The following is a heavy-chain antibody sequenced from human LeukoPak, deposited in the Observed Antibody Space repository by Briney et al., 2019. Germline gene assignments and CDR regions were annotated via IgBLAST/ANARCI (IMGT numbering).Heavy chain of an antibody. CDR2: IYYSGST. V-gene: IGHV4-39*07. CDR3: ARDGQPLVYRFMGYYHYYMDV. D-gene: IGHD2-8*02. J-gene: IGHJ6*03. CDR1: GGSISSSSYY. Sequence: SETLSLTCTVSGGSISSSSYYWGWIRQPPGKGLEWIGSIYYSGSTYYNPSLKSRVTISVDTSKNQFSLKLSSVTAADTAVYYCARDGQPLVYRFMGYYHYYMDVWGKGTTVTVSS.